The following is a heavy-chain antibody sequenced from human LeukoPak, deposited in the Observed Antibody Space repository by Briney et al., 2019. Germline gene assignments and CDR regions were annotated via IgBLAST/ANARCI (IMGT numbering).Heavy chain of an antibody. Sequence: GGSLRLSCAASGFTFSDHYMSWIRQAPGKGLEWVSYIHSSSTYTNYADSVKGRFTISRDNAKSSLYLQMNSLRVEDTAVYYCARDEGGAVVGADADWGQGTLVTVSS. CDR3: ARDEGGAVVGADAD. CDR2: IHSSSTYT. V-gene: IGHV3-11*06. J-gene: IGHJ4*02. D-gene: IGHD2-2*01. CDR1: GFTFSDHY.